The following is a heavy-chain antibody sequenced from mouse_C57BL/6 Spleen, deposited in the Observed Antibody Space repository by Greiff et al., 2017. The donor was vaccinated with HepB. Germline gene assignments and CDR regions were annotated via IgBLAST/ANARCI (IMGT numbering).Heavy chain of an antibody. CDR1: GYTFTSYG. V-gene: IGHV1-58*01. J-gene: IGHJ3*01. CDR3: AREELTGKAWFAY. CDR2: IYIGNGYT. D-gene: IGHD4-1*01. Sequence: EVQLQQSGAELVRPGSSVKMSCKTSGYTFTSYGINWVKQRPGQGLEWIGYIYIGNGYTEDNEKFKGKATLTSDTSSSTAYMQISSLTSEDSAIYVCAREELTGKAWFAYWGQGTLVTVSA.